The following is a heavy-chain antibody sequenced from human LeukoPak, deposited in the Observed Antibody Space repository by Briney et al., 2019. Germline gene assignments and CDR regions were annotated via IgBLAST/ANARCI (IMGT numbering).Heavy chain of an antibody. CDR3: ARVDSYNSGWYDY. V-gene: IGHV3-7*01. Sequence: GSLRLSCAVSGFTFGDYWMTWVRQAPGRGLDWVANINQDGSLRHFVDSVKGRFTISRDNAKNSPYMQMNSLSAEDTAVYYCARVDSYNSGWYDYWGQGTLVTVSS. D-gene: IGHD6-19*01. CDR1: GFTFGDYW. J-gene: IGHJ4*02. CDR2: INQDGSLR.